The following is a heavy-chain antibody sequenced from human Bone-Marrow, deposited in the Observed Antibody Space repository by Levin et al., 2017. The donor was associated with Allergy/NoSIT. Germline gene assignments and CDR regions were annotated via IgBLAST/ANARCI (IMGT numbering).Heavy chain of an antibody. CDR2: INTDGSST. CDR3: VRGTSDWPGIDF. Sequence: GGSLRLSCAASGFTFSNYWFHWVRQVPGQGLVCLSRINTDGSSTDYADPVKGRFTVSRDNAKNTLHLQMSSLRVDDTAVYYCVRGTSDWPGIDFWGQGSLVTVSS. J-gene: IGHJ4*02. D-gene: IGHD6-19*01. V-gene: IGHV3-74*01. CDR1: GFTFSNYW.